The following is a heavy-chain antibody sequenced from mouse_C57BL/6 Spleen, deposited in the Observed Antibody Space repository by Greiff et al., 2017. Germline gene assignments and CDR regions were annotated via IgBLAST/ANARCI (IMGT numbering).Heavy chain of an antibody. D-gene: IGHD2-4*01. Sequence: VQLQQSGAELVRPGGSVTLSCKASGYTFTDYEMHWVKQTPVHGLEWIAAIDPETGGTAYNQKFKGKAILTADKSYSTAYMELRRMTSEDSAVYYCTKVGLRRDFDYWGQGTTLTVSS. V-gene: IGHV1-15*01. J-gene: IGHJ2*01. CDR1: GYTFTDYE. CDR3: TKVGLRRDFDY. CDR2: IDPETGGT.